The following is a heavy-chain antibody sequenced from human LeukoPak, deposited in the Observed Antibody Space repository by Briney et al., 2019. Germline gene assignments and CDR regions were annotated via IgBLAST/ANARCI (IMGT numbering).Heavy chain of an antibody. CDR1: GYTFTSYG. CDR3: AREGTTGTTSYGMDV. D-gene: IGHD1-1*01. V-gene: IGHV1-18*01. J-gene: IGHJ6*02. CDR2: ISAYNGNT. Sequence: GASVKVSCEASGYTFTSYGISWVRQAPGQGLEWMGWISAYNGNTNYAQKLQGRVTMTTDTSTSTAYMGLSRLRSDDTAVYYCAREGTTGTTSYGMDVWGQGTTVTVSS.